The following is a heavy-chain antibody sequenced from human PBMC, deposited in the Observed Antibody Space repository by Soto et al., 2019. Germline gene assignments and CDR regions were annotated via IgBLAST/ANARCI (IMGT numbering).Heavy chain of an antibody. CDR2: MHRNGNST. Sequence: EAQLVESGGGVVRPGGSLRLACVVSGFSLEEYGMSWVRQAPGKGPEWVSGMHRNGNSTGYADAVKGRFTISRDDAKNSLYLQMSSLRAEDTAFYYCAREHRWGYEYGDYGDSWGHGTLVTVSS. D-gene: IGHD4-17*01. J-gene: IGHJ5*01. CDR1: GFSLEEYG. V-gene: IGHV3-20*04. CDR3: AREHRWGYEYGDYGDS.